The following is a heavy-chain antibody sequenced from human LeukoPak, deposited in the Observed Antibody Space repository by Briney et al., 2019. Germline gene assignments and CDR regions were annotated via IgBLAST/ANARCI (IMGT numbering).Heavy chain of an antibody. CDR3: ARQYYYGSGSYWYSDY. CDR1: GYTFTNYA. CDR2: INAGNGNT. D-gene: IGHD3-10*01. Sequence: ASVKVSCKASGYTFTNYAMHWVRQAPGQRLEWMAWINAGNGNTKNSQKFQGRLTITRDTSASTAYVELSSLRSEDTAVYYCARQYYYGSGSYWYSDYWGQGTLVTVSS. V-gene: IGHV1-3*01. J-gene: IGHJ4*02.